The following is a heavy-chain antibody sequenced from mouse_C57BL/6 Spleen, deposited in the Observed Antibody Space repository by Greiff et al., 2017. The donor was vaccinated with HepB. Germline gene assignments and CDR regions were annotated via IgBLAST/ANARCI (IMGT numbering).Heavy chain of an antibody. Sequence: VQLQQSGPELVKPGASVKISCKASGYAFSSSWMNWVKQRPGKGLEWIGRIYPGDGDTNYNGKFKGKATLTADKSSSTAYMQLSSLTSEDSAVYFCARHGDYDGGAMDYWGQGTSVTVSS. J-gene: IGHJ4*01. CDR2: IYPGDGDT. V-gene: IGHV1-82*01. CDR3: ARHGDYDGGAMDY. D-gene: IGHD2-4*01. CDR1: GYAFSSSW.